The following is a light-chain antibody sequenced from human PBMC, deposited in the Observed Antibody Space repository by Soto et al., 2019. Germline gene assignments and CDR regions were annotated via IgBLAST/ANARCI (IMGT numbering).Light chain of an antibody. V-gene: IGKV3-15*01. J-gene: IGKJ2*01. CDR3: QQYDNWPPYT. Sequence: EIVMTQSPATLSLSPGERATLSCRASQSVSSNLAWYQQKPGQAPRLLIYDASTRASGIPARFSGSGSGTEFTLPISSLQSEDFAVYYCQQYDNWPPYTFGQGTKLEIK. CDR2: DAS. CDR1: QSVSSN.